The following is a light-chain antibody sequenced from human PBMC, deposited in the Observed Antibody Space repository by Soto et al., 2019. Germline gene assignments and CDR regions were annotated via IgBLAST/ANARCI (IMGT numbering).Light chain of an antibody. V-gene: IGKV1-9*01. CDR3: QQFNSSPFT. CDR1: QDIRSS. CDR2: TVS. Sequence: DIQLTPSPSFLSASVGDRLTITCRASQDIRSSLAWYQQKPGKAPNLLIYTVSTLQSGVPSRFSGSRSRTEFTLTISSLQPEDFATYHCQQFNSSPFTFGGGTKVEI. J-gene: IGKJ4*01.